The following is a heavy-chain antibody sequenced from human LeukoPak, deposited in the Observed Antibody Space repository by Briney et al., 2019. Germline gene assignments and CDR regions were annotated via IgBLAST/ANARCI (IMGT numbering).Heavy chain of an antibody. CDR2: ISATGSTT. V-gene: IGHV3-23*01. CDR3: AKDGDTMSGTYYYDMDV. J-gene: IGHJ6*03. D-gene: IGHD1-26*01. CDR1: GFTFSTYA. Sequence: GGSLRLSCAASGFTFSTYAMTWVRQAPGKGLESVSLISATGSTTYYAESVRGRFTISRDNSKNTLYLQMNTLRVEDTAVYYCAKDGDTMSGTYYYDMDVWGKGTTVTIS.